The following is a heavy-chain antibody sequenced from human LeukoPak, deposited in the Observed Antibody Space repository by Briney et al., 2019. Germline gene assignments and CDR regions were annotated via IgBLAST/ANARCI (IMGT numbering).Heavy chain of an antibody. D-gene: IGHD4-23*01. CDR2: IYYSGST. CDR3: AITSGGTALDDY. Sequence: SETLSLTCTVSGGSISSSSYYWGWIRQPPGKGLEWIGSIYYSGSTYYNPSLKSRVTISVDTSKNQFSLKLSPVTAADTAVYYCAITSGGTALDDYWGQGTLVTVSS. CDR1: GGSISSSSYY. V-gene: IGHV4-39*07. J-gene: IGHJ4*02.